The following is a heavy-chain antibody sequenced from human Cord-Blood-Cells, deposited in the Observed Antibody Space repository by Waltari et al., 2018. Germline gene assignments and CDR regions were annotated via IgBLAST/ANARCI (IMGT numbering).Heavy chain of an antibody. Sequence: QVQLQQWGAGLLKPSETLSLTCAVYGGSFSGYYWSWIRQPPGKRLEWIGESNHSGSTNYNPSLKSRVTISVDTSKNQFSLKLSSVTAADTAVYYCARVVVVVITTLEYYYYGMDVWGQGTTVTVSS. CDR3: ARVVVVVITTLEYYYYGMDV. V-gene: IGHV4-34*01. CDR1: GGSFSGYY. D-gene: IGHD3-22*01. J-gene: IGHJ6*02. CDR2: SNHSGST.